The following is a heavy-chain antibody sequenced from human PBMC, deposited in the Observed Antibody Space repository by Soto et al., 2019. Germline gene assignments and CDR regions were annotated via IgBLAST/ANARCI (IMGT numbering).Heavy chain of an antibody. CDR3: ASGYYTNYDFWSARVHIDV. V-gene: IGHV3-73*01. D-gene: IGHD3-3*01. Sequence: PGGSLKLSCAASGFTYREFAMHWVGQAYGKGLEWVGRIRSKADNYATAYTSSVNGRLTISRDDSENTAFLQLDILRTDDTAVYFCASGYYTNYDFWSARVHIDVWGQGTMVTVSS. CDR1: GFTYREFA. J-gene: IGHJ6*02. CDR2: IRSKADNYAT.